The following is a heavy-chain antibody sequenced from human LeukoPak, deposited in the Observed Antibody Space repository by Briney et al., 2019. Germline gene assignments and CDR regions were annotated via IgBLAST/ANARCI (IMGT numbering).Heavy chain of an antibody. CDR1: GGTFSSYA. V-gene: IGHV1-69*04. CDR2: IIPILGIA. CDR3: AKDEKGYYHDTSGYPDAFDI. Sequence: SVKVSCKASGGTFSSYAISWVRQAPGQGLEWMGRIIPILGIANYAQKFQDRVTVTRDTSTSTAYMELSSLRSEDTAVYYCAKDEKGYYHDTSGYPDAFDIWGQGTMVTVSS. D-gene: IGHD3-22*01. J-gene: IGHJ3*02.